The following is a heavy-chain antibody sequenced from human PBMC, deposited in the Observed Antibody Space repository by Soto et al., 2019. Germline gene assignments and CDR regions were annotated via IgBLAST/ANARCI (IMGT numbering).Heavy chain of an antibody. D-gene: IGHD1-26*01. CDR3: ARGGSYGDCFDY. Sequence: SETLSLTCTVSGGSMSSNYWTWIRQSPGKGLEWIGYIYYTGSTKYNPSLKSRVTISLDTSKNQFSLRLTSVTSADTAVYYCARGGSYGDCFDYWGQGAQVTVSS. CDR1: GGSMSSNY. V-gene: IGHV4-59*01. CDR2: IYYTGST. J-gene: IGHJ4*02.